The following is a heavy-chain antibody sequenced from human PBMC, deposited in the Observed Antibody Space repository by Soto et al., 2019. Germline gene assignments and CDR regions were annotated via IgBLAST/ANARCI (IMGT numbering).Heavy chain of an antibody. D-gene: IGHD3-10*01. Sequence: PSETLSLTCTVSGGSISSSSYYWGWIRQPPGKGLEWIGSIYYSGSTYYNPSLKSRVTISVDTSKNQFPLKLSSVTAADTAVYYCASWGTNSQHGSGSPYNWFDPWGQGTLVTVS. CDR2: IYYSGST. J-gene: IGHJ5*02. CDR3: ASWGTNSQHGSGSPYNWFDP. CDR1: GGSISSSSYY. V-gene: IGHV4-39*06.